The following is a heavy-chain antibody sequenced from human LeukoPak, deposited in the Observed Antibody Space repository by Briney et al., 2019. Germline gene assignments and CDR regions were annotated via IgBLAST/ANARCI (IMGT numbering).Heavy chain of an antibody. CDR2: IHMSGST. V-gene: IGHV4-4*07. D-gene: IGHD3-22*01. CDR1: GDSINSYH. J-gene: IGHJ4*02. CDR3: ARDDSSRDDSGGYHY. Sequence: SETLSLTCTVSGDSINSYHWSWIRQPAGKGLEWIGRIHMSGSTNYNPSLRSRVAISMDDSKNQFSLKLKSVTAADTAVYYCARDDSSRDDSGGYHYWGQGTLVTISS.